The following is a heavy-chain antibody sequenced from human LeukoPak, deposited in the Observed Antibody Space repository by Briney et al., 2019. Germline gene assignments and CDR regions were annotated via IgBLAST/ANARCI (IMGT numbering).Heavy chain of an antibody. CDR2: IWYDGSNK. V-gene: IGHV3-33*01. J-gene: IGHJ6*02. CDR3: ARDGNEAVAGTSVGFYYYGMDV. CDR1: GFTFSSYG. Sequence: GGSLRLSCAASGFTFSSYGMHWVRQAPGKGLEWVAVIWYDGSNKYYADSVKGRFTISRDNSKNTLYLQMNSLRAEDTAVYYCARDGNEAVAGTSVGFYYYGMDVWGQGTTVTVSS. D-gene: IGHD6-19*01.